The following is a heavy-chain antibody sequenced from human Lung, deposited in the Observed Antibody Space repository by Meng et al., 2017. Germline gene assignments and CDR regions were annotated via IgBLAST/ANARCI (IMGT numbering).Heavy chain of an antibody. Sequence: VLLDEMGPGLVKRYGGLALTCGVSGGSSSTSTWWHLVLQPPGKGLQCMGGIYDSGGTKYHPSFKSRVTTPVTKSKNQLSLKLRSVNAAETAVYYCARGLGEAVVTRTMFDYWGQGTLVTVSS. V-gene: IGHV4-4*02. D-gene: IGHD4-23*01. J-gene: IGHJ4*02. CDR1: GGSSSTSTW. CDR2: IYDSGGT. CDR3: ARGLGEAVVTRTMFDY.